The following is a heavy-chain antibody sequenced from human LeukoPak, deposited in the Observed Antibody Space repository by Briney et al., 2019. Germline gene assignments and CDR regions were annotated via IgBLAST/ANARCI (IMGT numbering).Heavy chain of an antibody. Sequence: ASVKVSCKVSGYNLIDLNMHWVRQAPGKGLEWMGGFDPKDGETIYAPKFQGRVIMTEDTSTDTAYMELRSLRSDDTAVYYCARDDGSYGSGSTFDYWGQGTLVTVSS. CDR1: GYNLIDLN. D-gene: IGHD3-10*01. CDR3: ARDDGSYGSGSTFDY. V-gene: IGHV1-24*01. J-gene: IGHJ4*02. CDR2: FDPKDGET.